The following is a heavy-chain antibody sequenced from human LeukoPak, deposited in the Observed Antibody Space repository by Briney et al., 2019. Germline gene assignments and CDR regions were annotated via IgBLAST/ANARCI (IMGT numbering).Heavy chain of an antibody. D-gene: IGHD3-10*01. CDR1: GDSISSSSYY. CDR3: ARVRYNPIWFGELLYPYYMDV. Sequence: PSETLSLTCTVSGDSISSSSYYWGWIRQPPGKGLEWIGSIYYSGSTYYNPSLKSRVSMSVDTSTNQFSLKLTSVTAADTAVYYCARVRYNPIWFGELLYPYYMDVWGKGTTVTISS. J-gene: IGHJ6*03. CDR2: IYYSGST. V-gene: IGHV4-39*07.